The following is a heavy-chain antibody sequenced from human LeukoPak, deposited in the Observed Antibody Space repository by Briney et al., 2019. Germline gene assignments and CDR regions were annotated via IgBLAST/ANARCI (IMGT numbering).Heavy chain of an antibody. CDR2: ISGSGGST. V-gene: IGHV3-23*01. D-gene: IGHD6-19*01. CDR3: AIAAVAGTWGA. CDR1: GFTFSSYA. J-gene: IGHJ5*02. Sequence: GGSLRLSCAASGFTFSSYATSWVRQAPGKGLEWVSAISGSGGSTYYADSVKGRFTISRDNSKNTLYLQMNSLRAEDTAVYYCAIAAVAGTWGAWGQGTLVTVSS.